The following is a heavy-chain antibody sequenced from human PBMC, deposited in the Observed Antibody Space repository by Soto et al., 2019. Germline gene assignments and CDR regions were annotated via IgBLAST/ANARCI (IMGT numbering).Heavy chain of an antibody. CDR3: ARDLSYLAENDYDISNGYYQPLYYYGMDL. CDR2: ISGSGGST. J-gene: IGHJ6*02. V-gene: IGHV3-23*01. CDR1: GFTFSSYA. D-gene: IGHD3-9*01. Sequence: GGSLRLSCAASGFTFSSYAMSWVRQAPGKGLEWVSAISGSGGSTYYADSVKGRFTISRDNAKNSLYLQMNSLRDEDTAVYYCARDLSYLAENDYDISNGYYQPLYYYGMDLWGQGTTVTVSS.